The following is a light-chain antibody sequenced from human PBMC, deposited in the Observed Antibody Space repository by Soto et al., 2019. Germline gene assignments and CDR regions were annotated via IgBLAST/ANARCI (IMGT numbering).Light chain of an antibody. V-gene: IGKV3-20*01. J-gene: IGKJ1*01. Sequence: ELVLTQSPGSLALSAGERAALSCRVSQSVSSKYLAWYQQKPGQAPRLLIYGAYSRATGIPDRFSGSGSGTDFTLTIRRLEPEDFAVYYCQQYGSSYPWTCGQGTKVDIK. CDR1: QSVSSKY. CDR3: QQYGSSYPWT. CDR2: GAY.